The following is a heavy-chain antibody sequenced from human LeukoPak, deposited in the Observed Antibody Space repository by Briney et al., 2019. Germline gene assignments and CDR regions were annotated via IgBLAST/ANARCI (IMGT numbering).Heavy chain of an antibody. D-gene: IGHD6-13*01. V-gene: IGHV3-23*01. Sequence: GGSLRLSCAASGFTFSSYAMSWVRQAPGKGLEWVSAISGSGGSTYYADSVKGRFTISRDNSKNTLYLQMNSLRAEDTAVYYCAKETRAGYSSSWYERHYYGMDVWGQGTTVTVSS. CDR1: GFTFSSYA. J-gene: IGHJ6*02. CDR2: ISGSGGST. CDR3: AKETRAGYSSSWYERHYYGMDV.